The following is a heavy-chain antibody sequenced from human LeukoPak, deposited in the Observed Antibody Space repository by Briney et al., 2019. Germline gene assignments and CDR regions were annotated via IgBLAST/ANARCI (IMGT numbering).Heavy chain of an antibody. CDR1: GGSISSYY. CDR3: ATYPFRGATHYFDY. CDR2: MYYSGST. J-gene: IGHJ4*02. Sequence: SQTLSPTCTVSGGSISSYYWSWIRQPPGKGLEWIAYMYYSGSTNYNPSLKSRITISLDTSKNQFSLKLSSVTAADTAVYYCATYPFRGATHYFDYWGQGILVTVSS. D-gene: IGHD3-10*01. V-gene: IGHV4-59*01.